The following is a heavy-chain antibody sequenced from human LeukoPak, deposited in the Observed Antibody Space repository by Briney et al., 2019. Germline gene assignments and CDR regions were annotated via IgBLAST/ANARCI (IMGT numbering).Heavy chain of an antibody. CDR1: GVSINSHY. J-gene: IGHJ4*02. D-gene: IGHD6-19*01. Sequence: SETLSLTCIVSGVSINSHYWTWVRQPPGKGLEWVGYIYHNGTTDYNASLKSRVTMSLETSNNQFSLKLSSVTAADTAVYSCARVGSGWYYFDSWGPGTLVTVSS. V-gene: IGHV4-59*11. CDR2: IYHNGTT. CDR3: ARVGSGWYYFDS.